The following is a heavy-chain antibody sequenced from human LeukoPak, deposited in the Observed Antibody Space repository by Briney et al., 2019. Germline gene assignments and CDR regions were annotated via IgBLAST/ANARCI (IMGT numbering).Heavy chain of an antibody. CDR1: GFTFRRYA. CDR2: IGSSDGST. D-gene: IGHD3-10*01. Sequence: GGSLRLSCAASGFTFRRYAMSWVRQAPGKGLEWVSGIGSSDGSTYYADSVKGRFTIPRDNSKNTPYLQMNSLRAEDTAVYYCAKDLWFGDLSFGDYWGQGTLVTVSS. J-gene: IGHJ4*02. CDR3: AKDLWFGDLSFGDY. V-gene: IGHV3-23*01.